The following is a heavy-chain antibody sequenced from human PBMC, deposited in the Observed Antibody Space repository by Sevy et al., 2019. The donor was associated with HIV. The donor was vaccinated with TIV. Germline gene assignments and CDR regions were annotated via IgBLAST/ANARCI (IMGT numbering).Heavy chain of an antibody. CDR2: ISSSGSTI. CDR1: GFTFSTYE. D-gene: IGHD3-16*01. V-gene: IGHV3-48*03. Sequence: GGSLRLSCAASGFTFSTYEMNWVRQAPRKGLEWVSYISSSGSTIYYAASVKGRFTISRDSAKNSLYLQMNSLRAEDTAVYYCARGAWGGIDYWGQGTLVTVSS. J-gene: IGHJ4*02. CDR3: ARGAWGGIDY.